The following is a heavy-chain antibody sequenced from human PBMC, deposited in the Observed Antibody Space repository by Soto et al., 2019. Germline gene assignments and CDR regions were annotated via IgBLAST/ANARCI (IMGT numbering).Heavy chain of an antibody. CDR3: ARDLRAAGRPGMDV. J-gene: IGHJ6*02. V-gene: IGHV1-69*01. D-gene: IGHD6-13*01. CDR2: IIPIVGTG. CDR1: GGSFSSYA. Sequence: QVQLVQSGAEVKKPGSSVKVSCKASGGSFSSYAISWARQAPGQGLEWMGGIIPIVGTGNYAQNFQGRVTITADESTSTAYMALSSLRSEDTAMYYCARDLRAAGRPGMDVWGQGTTVTVSS.